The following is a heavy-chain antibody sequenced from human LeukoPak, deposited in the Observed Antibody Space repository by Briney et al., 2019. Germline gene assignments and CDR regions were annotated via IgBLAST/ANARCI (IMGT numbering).Heavy chain of an antibody. CDR1: GGSINSTKW. CDR2: IYHGGSA. V-gene: IGHV4-4*02. D-gene: IGHD6-19*01. J-gene: IGHJ4*02. CDR3: AKTQQWRSIDS. Sequence: SGTLSLTCAVSGGSINSTKWWTWVRQPPGKGLEWIGEIYHGGSANYNPSLKSRVTISVDKSKNQFSLKLSSVTAADTAVYYCAKTQQWRSIDSWGQGTLVTVSS.